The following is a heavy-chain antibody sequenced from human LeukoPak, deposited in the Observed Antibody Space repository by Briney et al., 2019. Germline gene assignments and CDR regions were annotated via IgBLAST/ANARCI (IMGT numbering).Heavy chain of an antibody. Sequence: GGSLRLSCAASGFTFSTYGMSWVRQAPGTGLEWVSAITGSGSNTYYADSVEGRFTTSRDNSKNTVYLQVNSLRAEDTAEYYCAKTSGWPYYFDYWGQGTLVTVSS. V-gene: IGHV3-23*01. CDR1: GFTFSTYG. D-gene: IGHD6-19*01. CDR2: ITGSGSNT. J-gene: IGHJ4*02. CDR3: AKTSGWPYYFDY.